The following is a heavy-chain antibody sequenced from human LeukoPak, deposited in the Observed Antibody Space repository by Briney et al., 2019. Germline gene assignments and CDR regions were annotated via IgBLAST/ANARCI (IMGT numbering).Heavy chain of an antibody. Sequence: GGSLRLSCAASGFTFGSYWMHWVRQAPGKGLVWVTRINTDGGSTTYADSVKGRFTISRDNAKNTLYLQMNSLRAEDTAVYYCGRGFSIVPAGIPDYWGLGTLVTVSS. CDR2: INTDGGST. V-gene: IGHV3-74*01. J-gene: IGHJ4*02. D-gene: IGHD2-2*02. CDR3: GRGFSIVPAGIPDY. CDR1: GFTFGSYW.